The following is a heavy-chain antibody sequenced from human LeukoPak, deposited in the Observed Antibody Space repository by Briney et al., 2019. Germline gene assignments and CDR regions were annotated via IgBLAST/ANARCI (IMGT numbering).Heavy chain of an antibody. J-gene: IGHJ6*02. CDR2: IYTSGST. Sequence: SETLSLTCTVSGGSIGSYYWSWIRQPAGKGLEWIGRIYTSGSTNYNPSLKSRVTMSVDTSKNQFSLKLSSVTATDTAVYYCARDAEPTYYYDSSGYYYYYYGMDVWGQGTTVTVSS. CDR3: ARDAEPTYYYDSSGYYYYYYGMDV. V-gene: IGHV4-4*07. D-gene: IGHD3-22*01. CDR1: GGSIGSYY.